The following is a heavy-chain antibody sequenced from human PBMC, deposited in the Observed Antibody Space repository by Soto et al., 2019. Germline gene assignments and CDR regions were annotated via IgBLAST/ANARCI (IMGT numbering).Heavy chain of an antibody. CDR2: IWYDGSNK. J-gene: IGHJ3*02. D-gene: IGHD3-10*01. V-gene: IGHV3-33*01. Sequence: QVQLVESRGGVVQPGRSLRLSCAASGFTFSSYGMHWVRQAPGKGLEWVAVIWYDGSNKYYADSVKGRFTISRDNSKNTLYLQMNSLRAEDTAVYYCARARTPLGELLGGGIDAFDIWGQGTMVTVSS. CDR3: ARARTPLGELLGGGIDAFDI. CDR1: GFTFSSYG.